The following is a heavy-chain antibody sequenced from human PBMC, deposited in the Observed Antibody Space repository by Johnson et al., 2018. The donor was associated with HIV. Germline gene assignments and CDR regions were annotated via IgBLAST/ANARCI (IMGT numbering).Heavy chain of an antibody. D-gene: IGHD3-22*01. CDR3: ARYWPGITMIVVVSGRGAFDI. CDR2: ISGSGGST. CDR1: GFTSSNYV. Sequence: VQLVESGGGLVQPGGSLRLSCAASGFTSSNYVMSWVRRAPGKGLEWVSAISGSGGSTYYADSVKGRFTISRDNSKHTLYLQMNSLRAEDTAVYYCARYWPGITMIVVVSGRGAFDIWGQGTMVTVSS. J-gene: IGHJ3*02. V-gene: IGHV3-23*04.